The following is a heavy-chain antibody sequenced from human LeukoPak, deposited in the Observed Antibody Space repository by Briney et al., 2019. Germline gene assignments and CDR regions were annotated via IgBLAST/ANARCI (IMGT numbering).Heavy chain of an antibody. CDR3: ARQLAYCGGDCYWRTFDI. J-gene: IGHJ3*02. D-gene: IGHD2-21*02. CDR1: GYSFPTFW. Sequence: GESLKISCRGSGYSFPTFWIAWVRQMPGKGLEWMGIIYPDDSNTRYSPSFQGQVTFSADKSINTAYLQWSSLKASDTAMYYCARQLAYCGGDCYWRTFDIWGQGTMVTVSS. V-gene: IGHV5-51*01. CDR2: IYPDDSNT.